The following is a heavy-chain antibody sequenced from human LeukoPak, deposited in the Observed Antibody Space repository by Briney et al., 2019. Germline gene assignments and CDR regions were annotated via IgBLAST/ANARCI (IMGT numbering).Heavy chain of an antibody. J-gene: IGHJ4*02. CDR1: GFTFSSCG. CDR3: AKDVGKWESLHFFDY. CDR2: ISGSDDGT. V-gene: IGHV3-23*01. Sequence: GGSLRLSCAASGFTFSSCGMTWVRQAPGKGLEWVSSISGSDDGTYYADSVTGRFTISRDNSRNTLYLQMNSLRGDDTAVYYCAKDVGKWESLHFFDYWGQGTLVTVSS. D-gene: IGHD1-26*01.